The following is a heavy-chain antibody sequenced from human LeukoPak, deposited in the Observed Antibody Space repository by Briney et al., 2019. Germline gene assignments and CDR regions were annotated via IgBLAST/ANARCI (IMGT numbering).Heavy chain of an antibody. CDR2: ISAYNGNT. CDR3: ARGYCSSTSCHLDFDY. D-gene: IGHD2-2*01. J-gene: IGHJ4*02. V-gene: IGHV1-18*01. CDR1: GYTFTSYG. Sequence: GASVKVSCKASGYTFTSYGISWVRQAPGQGLEWMGWISAYNGNTNYAQKLQGRVTMTTDTSTSTAYMELRSLRSDDTAVYYCARGYCSSTSCHLDFDYWGQGTLVTVSS.